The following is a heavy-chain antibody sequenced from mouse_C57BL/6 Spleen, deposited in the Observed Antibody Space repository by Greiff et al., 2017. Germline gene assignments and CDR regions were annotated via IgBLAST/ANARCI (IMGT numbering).Heavy chain of an antibody. Sequence: VMLVESGPGLVAPSQCLSITCTVSGFSLTSYGVSWVRQPPGQGLEWLGVIWGDGSTNYHSALIARLSISKDNSKSQVYLKLNSLQTDDTATYYCAKQGGPFYFGYWGQGTTLTVSS. J-gene: IGHJ2*01. CDR3: AKQGGPFYFGY. V-gene: IGHV2-3*01. CDR2: IWGDGST. CDR1: GFSLTSYG. D-gene: IGHD1-1*02.